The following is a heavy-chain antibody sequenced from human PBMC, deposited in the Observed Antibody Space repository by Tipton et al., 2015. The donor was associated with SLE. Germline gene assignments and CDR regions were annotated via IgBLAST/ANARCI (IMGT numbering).Heavy chain of an antibody. CDR2: INTNTGNP. CDR3: ARDMPSESSGRPNAFDI. V-gene: IGHV7-4-1*02. Sequence: QLVQSGAEVKKPGASVKVSCKASGYTFTSYAMNWVRQAPGQGLEWMGWINTNTGNPTYAQGFTGRFVFSLDTSVSTAYLQISSLKAEDTAVYYCARDMPSESSGRPNAFDIWGQGTMVTVSS. CDR1: GYTFTSYA. D-gene: IGHD6-19*01. J-gene: IGHJ3*02.